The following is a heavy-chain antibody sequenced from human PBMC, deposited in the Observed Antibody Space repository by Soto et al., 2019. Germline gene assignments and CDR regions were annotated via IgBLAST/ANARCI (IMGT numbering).Heavy chain of an antibody. V-gene: IGHV1-2*02. CDR3: AGGGGVGVAGSAAFDM. J-gene: IGHJ3*02. D-gene: IGHD3-3*01. CDR2: INPATGAA. Sequence: QLHLVQSGAVVKKPGASVTVSCSASGYPVTAYYMHWVRQAPGRGLEWMGGINPATGAAKYTQTFQGRVTMTRDTSTSTVFMELGGLTSGDPAVFSWAGGGGVGVAGSAAFDMWGQGTLVTVSS. CDR1: GYPVTAYY.